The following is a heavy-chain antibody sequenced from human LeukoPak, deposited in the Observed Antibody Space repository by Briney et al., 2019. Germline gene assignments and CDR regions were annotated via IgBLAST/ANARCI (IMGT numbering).Heavy chain of an antibody. Sequence: PGGSLSLSFAASGFTVSSNYMSWVRQAPGKGLEWVAVVHRDGDTYHADSVKGRFTISRDKSKNTVYLQMNSLRDEDTAVYYCARAPYGVGYTVERDYWGQGTLVTVSS. CDR2: VHRDGDT. D-gene: IGHD1-1*01. J-gene: IGHJ4*02. V-gene: IGHV3-53*01. CDR1: GFTVSSNY. CDR3: ARAPYGVGYTVERDY.